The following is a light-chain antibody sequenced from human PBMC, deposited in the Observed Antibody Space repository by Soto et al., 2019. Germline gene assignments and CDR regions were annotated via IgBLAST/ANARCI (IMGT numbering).Light chain of an antibody. Sequence: QSVLTQPPSASGTPGQRVTISWSGSSSNIGDYHVHWYQQLPGAAPKVLIHSSHQRPSGVPDRFSVSKSGTSASLAISGLQSEDEADYYCAAGDDSLNGVVFGGGTKLTVL. CDR1: SSNIGDYH. V-gene: IGLV1-44*01. CDR3: AAGDDSLNGVV. CDR2: SSH. J-gene: IGLJ2*01.